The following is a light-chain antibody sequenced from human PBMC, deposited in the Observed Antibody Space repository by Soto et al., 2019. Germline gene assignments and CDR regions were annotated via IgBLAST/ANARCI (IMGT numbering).Light chain of an antibody. Sequence: QSALTQPASVSGSPGQSITISCTGTSSDVGGYKYVSWYQQHPDKAPKLIIFEVSNRPSGISSRFYGSKSGNTASLTISGLQAEYEADYYCASYTSIITSVIFGRGTKLTVL. V-gene: IGLV2-14*01. CDR1: SSDVGGYKY. J-gene: IGLJ2*01. CDR2: EVS. CDR3: ASYTSIITSVI.